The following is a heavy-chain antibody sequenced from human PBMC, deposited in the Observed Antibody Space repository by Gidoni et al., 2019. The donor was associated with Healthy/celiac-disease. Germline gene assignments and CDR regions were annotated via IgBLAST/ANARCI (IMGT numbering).Heavy chain of an antibody. D-gene: IGHD3-10*01. CDR3: AKFAERVTMVRGVIGD. CDR1: GFTFSSYA. CDR2: ISSGGST. J-gene: IGHJ4*02. Sequence: EVQLLESGGGLVQPGWSLLLSCSASGFTFSSYAMSWVRQAPGKGLEWVSAISSGGSTYYADSVKGRFTISRDNSKNTLYLQMNSLRAEDTAVYYCAKFAERVTMVRGVIGDWGQGTLVTVSS. V-gene: IGHV3-23*01.